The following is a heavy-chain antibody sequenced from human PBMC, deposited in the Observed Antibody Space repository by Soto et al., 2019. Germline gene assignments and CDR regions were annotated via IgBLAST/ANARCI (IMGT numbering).Heavy chain of an antibody. CDR2: IYHSGST. J-gene: IGHJ4*02. D-gene: IGHD3-22*01. CDR1: GGSISSGGYS. CDR3: ARGGVDYYDSSGYFFSPYYFDY. V-gene: IGHV4-30-2*01. Sequence: QLQLQESGSGLVKPSQTLSLTCAVSGGSISSGGYSWSWIRQPPGKGLEWIGYIYHSGSTYYNPSPKRRVTISVDRSENQFSLKLSSVTAADTAVYYCARGGVDYYDSSGYFFSPYYFDYWGQGTLVTVAS.